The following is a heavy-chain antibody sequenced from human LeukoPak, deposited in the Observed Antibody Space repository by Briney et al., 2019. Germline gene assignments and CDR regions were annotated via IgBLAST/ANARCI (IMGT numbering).Heavy chain of an antibody. Sequence: GGSLRLSCAASGFTFSSYAMHWVRQAPGKGLEWVAVISYDGSNKYYADSVKGRFTIFRDNSKNTLYLQMNSLRAEDTAVYYCARGGDYGDTVNWFDPWGQGTLVTVSS. J-gene: IGHJ5*02. CDR2: ISYDGSNK. CDR3: ARGGDYGDTVNWFDP. D-gene: IGHD4-17*01. V-gene: IGHV3-30-3*01. CDR1: GFTFSSYA.